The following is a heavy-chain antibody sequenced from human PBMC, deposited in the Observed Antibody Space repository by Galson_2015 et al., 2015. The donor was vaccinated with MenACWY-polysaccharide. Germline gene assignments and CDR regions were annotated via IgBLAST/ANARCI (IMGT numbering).Heavy chain of an antibody. CDR3: ARSYCDRTSCYGMDV. D-gene: IGHD2/OR15-2a*01. Sequence: SLRLSCAASGFTFSSYAMHWVRQAPGKGLEWVAVISYDGSNKYYADSVKGRFTISRDNSENTLYLQMSSLRAEDTAVYYCARSYCDRTSCYGMDVWGQGTTVTVSS. J-gene: IGHJ6*02. CDR1: GFTFSSYA. V-gene: IGHV3-30-3*01. CDR2: ISYDGSNK.